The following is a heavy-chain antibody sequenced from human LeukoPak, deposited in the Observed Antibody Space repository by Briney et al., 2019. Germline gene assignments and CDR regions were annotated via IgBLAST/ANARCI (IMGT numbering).Heavy chain of an antibody. CDR3: AKDSASGYSSSWYSYDYYYYYMDV. V-gene: IGHV3-30*02. CDR2: IRYDGSNK. J-gene: IGHJ6*03. Sequence: GGSLRLSCAASGFTFSSYGMHWVRQAPGKGLEWVAFIRYDGSNKYYADSVKGRFTISRDNSKNTLYLQMNSLRAEDTAVYYCAKDSASGYSSSWYSYDYYYYYMDVWGKGTTVTVSS. D-gene: IGHD6-13*01. CDR1: GFTFSSYG.